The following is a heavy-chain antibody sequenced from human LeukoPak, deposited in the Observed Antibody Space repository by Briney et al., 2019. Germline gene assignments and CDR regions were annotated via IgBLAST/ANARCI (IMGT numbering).Heavy chain of an antibody. CDR3: AKDINLYGSYYYYGMDV. D-gene: IGHD3-10*01. CDR2: ISGDGGST. CDR1: GFTFDDYA. Sequence: GGSLRLSCAASGFTFDDYAMHWVRQAPGKGLEWVSLISGDGGSTYYADSVKGRFTISRDNSKNSLYLQMNSLRTEDNALYYCAKDINLYGSYYYYGMDVWGQGTTVTVSS. J-gene: IGHJ6*02. V-gene: IGHV3-43*02.